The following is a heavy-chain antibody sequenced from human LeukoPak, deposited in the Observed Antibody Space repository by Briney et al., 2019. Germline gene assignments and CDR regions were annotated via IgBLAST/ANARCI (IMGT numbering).Heavy chain of an antibody. D-gene: IGHD3-22*01. V-gene: IGHV4-59*01. CDR3: ARAGNYYYSSGYYSHFDY. J-gene: IGHJ4*02. CDR1: GASISSDY. CDR2: VYHSGST. Sequence: SETLSLTCTVSGASISSDYWNWIRQPPGKGLEWIGHVYHSGSTNYIPSLKSRVTISVDTSKNQFSLKLSSVTAADTAVYYCARAGNYYYSSGYYSHFDYWGQGTLVTVSS.